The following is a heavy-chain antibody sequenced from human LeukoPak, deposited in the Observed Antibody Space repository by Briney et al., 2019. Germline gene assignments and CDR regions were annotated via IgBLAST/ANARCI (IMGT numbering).Heavy chain of an antibody. CDR2: IYYSGST. CDR1: GGSISSGDYY. J-gene: IGHJ5*02. D-gene: IGHD6-19*01. Sequence: SETLSLTCTVSGGSISSGDYYWSWIRQPPGRGLEWIGNIYYSGSTYYNPSLKSRVTISVDTSKNQFSLKLSSVTAADTAVYYCARAGYSSGSFDPWGQGTLVTVSS. V-gene: IGHV4-30-4*02. CDR3: ARAGYSSGSFDP.